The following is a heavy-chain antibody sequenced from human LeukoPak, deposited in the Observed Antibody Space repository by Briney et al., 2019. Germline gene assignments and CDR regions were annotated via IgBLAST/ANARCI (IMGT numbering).Heavy chain of an antibody. CDR1: GFTFSNYA. J-gene: IGHJ4*02. CDR2: ISGGGGST. CDR3: AKDRRYDILTGHRSPSSDY. Sequence: PGGSLRLSCAASGFTFSNYAMSWVRQAPGKGLEWVSGISGGGGSTYYADSVKGRFTISRDNSKNTLYLQMNSLRAEDTAVYYCAKDRRYDILTGHRSPSSDYWGQGTLVTVSS. D-gene: IGHD3-9*01. V-gene: IGHV3-23*01.